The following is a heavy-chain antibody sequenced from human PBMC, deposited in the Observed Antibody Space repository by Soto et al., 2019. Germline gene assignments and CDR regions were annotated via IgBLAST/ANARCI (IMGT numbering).Heavy chain of an antibody. J-gene: IGHJ4*02. CDR3: ASPAEPLDTAMLKGLAH. V-gene: IGHV1-69*01. Sequence: QGQLVQSGAELKKPGASVNVSCKASGGTFSNNAIIWVRQAPGQGLEWMGGIIPLFGTPRYAQNIQGRLTITADESSSTAYMHLNSLRSEDTAVYYCASPAEPLDTAMLKGLAHWGQGSLVTVSS. D-gene: IGHD5-18*01. CDR1: GGTFSNNA. CDR2: IIPLFGTP.